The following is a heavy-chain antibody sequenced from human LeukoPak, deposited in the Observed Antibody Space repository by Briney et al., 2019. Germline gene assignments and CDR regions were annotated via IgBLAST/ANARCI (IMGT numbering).Heavy chain of an antibody. V-gene: IGHV4-31*03. CDR3: AICRDGYNLAV. J-gene: IGHJ4*02. D-gene: IGHD5-24*01. CDR2: IYYSGST. CDR1: GGSISSGGYY. Sequence: SETLSLTCTVSGGSISSGGYYWSWIRQHPGKDLEWIGYIYYSGSTYYNPSLKSRVTISVDTSKNQFSLKLSSVTAADTAVYYCAICRDGYNLAVWGLGTLVTVSS.